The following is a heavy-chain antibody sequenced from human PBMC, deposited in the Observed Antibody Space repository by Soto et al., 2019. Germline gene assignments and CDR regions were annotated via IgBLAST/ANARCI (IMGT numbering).Heavy chain of an antibody. Sequence: ESLKISCKGSGYSFTSYWISWVRQMPGKGLEWMGRIDPSDSYTNYSPSFQGHVTISADKSISTAYLQWSSLKASDTAMYYCARVTYCSSTSCVYYYGMDVWGQGTTVTVSS. CDR2: IDPSDSYT. D-gene: IGHD2-2*01. CDR1: GYSFTSYW. CDR3: ARVTYCSSTSCVYYYGMDV. J-gene: IGHJ6*02. V-gene: IGHV5-10-1*01.